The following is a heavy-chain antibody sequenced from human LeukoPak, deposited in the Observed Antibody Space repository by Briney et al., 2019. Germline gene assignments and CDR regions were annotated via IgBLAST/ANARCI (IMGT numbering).Heavy chain of an antibody. CDR1: GFTFSDYG. D-gene: IGHD2-2*01. CDR2: ISYDGSNK. J-gene: IGHJ4*02. V-gene: IGHV3-30*03. Sequence: PGRSLRLSCAASGFTFSDYGMHWVRQAPGKGLEWVAVISYDGSNKYYADSVKGRFTISRDNSKNTLYLQMNSLRAEDTAVYYCARGRDIVVVPAAAPYWGQGTLVTVSS. CDR3: ARGRDIVVVPAAAPY.